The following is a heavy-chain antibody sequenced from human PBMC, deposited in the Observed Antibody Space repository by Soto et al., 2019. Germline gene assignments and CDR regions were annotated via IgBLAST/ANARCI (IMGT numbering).Heavy chain of an antibody. CDR1: GYTFTSYY. J-gene: IGHJ6*02. Sequence: ASVKVSCKASGYTFTSYYMHWVRQAPGQGLEWMGWISAYNGNTNYAQKLQGRVTMTTDTSTNTAYMELRSLRSDDTAVYYCARDTDILTGYNYYYYGMDVWGQGTAVTVSS. CDR2: ISAYNGNT. CDR3: ARDTDILTGYNYYYYGMDV. V-gene: IGHV1-18*04. D-gene: IGHD3-9*01.